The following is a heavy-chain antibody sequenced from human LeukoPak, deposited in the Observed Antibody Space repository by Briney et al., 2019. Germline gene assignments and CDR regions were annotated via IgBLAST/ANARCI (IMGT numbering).Heavy chain of an antibody. J-gene: IGHJ5*02. CDR3: AKGRGIVAAGSWFDP. V-gene: IGHV3-23*01. CDR2: ISGSGGKT. D-gene: IGHD2-15*01. Sequence: PGGSLRLSCAASGFTFSSFAMSWVRQAPGKGLEWVSLISGSGGKTRYADSVKGRFSISRDNSKNTLYLQVNSLRAEDTAIYYCAKGRGIVAAGSWFDPWGQGTLVTVSS. CDR1: GFTFSSFA.